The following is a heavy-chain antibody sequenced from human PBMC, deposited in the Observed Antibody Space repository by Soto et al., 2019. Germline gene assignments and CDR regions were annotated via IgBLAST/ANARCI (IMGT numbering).Heavy chain of an antibody. V-gene: IGHV3-48*03. CDR1: GFTFSSYE. D-gene: IGHD4-17*01. Sequence: GGCLRLSXAASGFTFSSYEMNWVRQAPGKGLEWVSYISSSGSTIYYADSVKGRFTISRDNAKNSLYLQMNSLRAEDTAVYYCARDQVGGTTVTTNHYYGMDVWGQGTTVTVSS. CDR2: ISSSGSTI. J-gene: IGHJ6*02. CDR3: ARDQVGGTTVTTNHYYGMDV.